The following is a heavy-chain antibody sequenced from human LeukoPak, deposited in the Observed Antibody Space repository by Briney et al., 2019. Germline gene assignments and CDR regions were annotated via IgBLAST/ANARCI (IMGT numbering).Heavy chain of an antibody. V-gene: IGHV3-66*01. D-gene: IGHD6-13*01. CDR2: IYTGGGT. CDR1: GFTFSTYG. CDR3: ARTYSSSWYEFDY. J-gene: IGHJ4*02. Sequence: SGGSLRLSCAASGFTFSTYGMHWVRQAPGKGLEWVSVIYTGGGTYYADSVKARFTISRDNSKNTVYLQMNSLRDDDTAVYYCARTYSSSWYEFDYWGQGTLVTVSS.